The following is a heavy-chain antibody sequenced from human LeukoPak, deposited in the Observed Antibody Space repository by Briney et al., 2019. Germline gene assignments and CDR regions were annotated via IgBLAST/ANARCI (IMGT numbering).Heavy chain of an antibody. J-gene: IGHJ5*02. CDR1: GYTFTNYW. D-gene: IGHD3-16*01. V-gene: IGHV3-74*01. CDR2: INTDGTNT. Sequence: PGGSLRLSCAAPGYTFTNYWMHWVRQAPGEGLVWVSRINTDGTNTVYADSVRGRFTVSRDNAKNTLYLQMDSLRAEDTAVYYCARDRGINWFDPWGQGTLVAVSS. CDR3: ARDRGINWFDP.